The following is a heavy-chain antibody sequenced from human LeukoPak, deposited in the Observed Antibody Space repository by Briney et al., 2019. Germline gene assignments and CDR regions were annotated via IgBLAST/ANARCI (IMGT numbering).Heavy chain of an antibody. V-gene: IGHV3-7*01. CDR2: IKQDGNER. Sequence: PGGSLRLSCVASGFSFNSYWMSWVRQAPGKGLEWVANIKQDGNERYYVDSVKGRFTISRDNAKNSLYLQMNSLRAEDTAVYYCASAPYYYGSGSYPDYWGQGTLVTVSS. CDR1: GFSFNSYW. D-gene: IGHD3-10*01. CDR3: ASAPYYYGSGSYPDY. J-gene: IGHJ4*02.